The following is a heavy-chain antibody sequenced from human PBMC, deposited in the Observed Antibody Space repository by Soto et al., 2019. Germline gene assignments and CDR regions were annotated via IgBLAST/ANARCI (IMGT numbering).Heavy chain of an antibody. CDR1: GFTFSSYA. CDR2: ISGSGGST. D-gene: IGHD3-3*01. J-gene: IGHJ6*02. CDR3: AKEPPTYYDFWSGYSQDTYGMDV. Sequence: GGSLRLSCAASGFTFSSYAMSWVRQAPGKGLEWVSAISGSGGSTYYADSVKGRFTISRDNSKNTLYLQMNSLRAEDTAVYYCAKEPPTYYDFWSGYSQDTYGMDVWGQGTTVTVSS. V-gene: IGHV3-23*01.